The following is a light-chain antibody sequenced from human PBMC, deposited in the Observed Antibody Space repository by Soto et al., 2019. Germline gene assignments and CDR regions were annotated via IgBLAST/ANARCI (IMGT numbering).Light chain of an antibody. J-gene: IGKJ2*01. Sequence: DIQMTQSPSTLSASVGDRVTITCRASQCISSGLAWYQQKPGKAPKLLIYKASSLESGVPSRFSGSGSGTECTLAISSLQPDDVATYYCQQYNSYLMYTFGQGTELEIK. CDR2: KAS. CDR1: QCISSG. CDR3: QQYNSYLMYT. V-gene: IGKV1-5*03.